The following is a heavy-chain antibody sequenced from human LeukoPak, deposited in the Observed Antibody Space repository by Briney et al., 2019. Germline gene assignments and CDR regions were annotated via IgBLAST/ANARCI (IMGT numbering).Heavy chain of an antibody. CDR1: GGSVSSGSYY. Sequence: SETLSLTCTVSGGSVSSGSYYWSWIRQPPGKGLEWIGYIYYSGSTNYNPSLKSRVTISVDTSKNQFSLKLSSATAADTAVYYCARDGYTSSWFHDAFDIWGQGAMVTVSS. V-gene: IGHV4-61*01. J-gene: IGHJ3*02. CDR3: ARDGYTSSWFHDAFDI. D-gene: IGHD6-13*01. CDR2: IYYSGST.